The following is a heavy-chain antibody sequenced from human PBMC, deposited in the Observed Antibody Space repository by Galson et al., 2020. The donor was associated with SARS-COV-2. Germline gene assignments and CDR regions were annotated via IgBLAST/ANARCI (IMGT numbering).Heavy chain of an antibody. CDR1: VGSISNFY. CDR3: TTVGSGYFDH. CDR2: IYYSGST. V-gene: IGHV4-59*08. Sequence: SETLSLTCTVSVGSISNFYWGWLRRPPGKGLEYIGYIYYSGSTDYSPSLKTRATISLDTSKSQFSLTLSSVTAADTAVYFCTTVGSGYFDHWGQGALVTVSS. D-gene: IGHD6-25*01. J-gene: IGHJ4*02.